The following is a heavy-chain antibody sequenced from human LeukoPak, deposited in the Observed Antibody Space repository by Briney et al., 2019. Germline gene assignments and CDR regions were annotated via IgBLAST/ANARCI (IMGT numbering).Heavy chain of an antibody. Sequence: SVKVSCKASGGTFSSYAISWVRQAPGQGLEWMGRIIPILGIANYAQKFQGRVTITADKSTSTAYMELSSLRSEDTAVYYCARGGYCSSTSCSNHDAFDIWGQGTMVTVSS. CDR2: IIPILGIA. CDR1: GGTFSSYA. V-gene: IGHV1-69*04. D-gene: IGHD2-2*01. CDR3: ARGGYCSSTSCSNHDAFDI. J-gene: IGHJ3*02.